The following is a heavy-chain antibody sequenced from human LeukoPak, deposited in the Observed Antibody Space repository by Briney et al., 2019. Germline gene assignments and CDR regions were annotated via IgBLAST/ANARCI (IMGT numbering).Heavy chain of an antibody. J-gene: IGHJ4*02. CDR1: GGSFSGHY. Sequence: SEALSLTCAVYGGSFSGHYWSWIRQPPGKGLEWIGGVSHSSNTNYSPSLKSRVSISVDTSKNQFSLRLSSVTAADTAVYYCARRRDWNDVLDYWGQGTLVTVSS. CDR2: VSHSSNT. D-gene: IGHD1-1*01. CDR3: ARRRDWNDVLDY. V-gene: IGHV4-34*01.